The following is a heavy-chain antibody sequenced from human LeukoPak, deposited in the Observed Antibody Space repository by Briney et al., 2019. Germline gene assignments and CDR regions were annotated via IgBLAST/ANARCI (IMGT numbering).Heavy chain of an antibody. D-gene: IGHD5-18*01. Sequence: SVKVSCKASGGTFSSYAISWVRQAPGQGLEWMGRIIPIFGIANYAQKFQGRVTITADKSTSTAYMELSSLRSEGTAVYYCAVDTAMLPFDYWGQGTLVTVSS. CDR1: GGTFSSYA. CDR3: AVDTAMLPFDY. V-gene: IGHV1-69*04. J-gene: IGHJ4*02. CDR2: IIPIFGIA.